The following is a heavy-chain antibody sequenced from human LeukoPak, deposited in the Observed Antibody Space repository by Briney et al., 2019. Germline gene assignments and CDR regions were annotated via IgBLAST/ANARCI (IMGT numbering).Heavy chain of an antibody. Sequence: GGSLRLSCAASVFTLWRYSVNGVPRAPGKGREGVTSISSSSSNIYYADSVKGRFTISRDNAKNSLYLQMNSLRAENTAVYYCARDGPAAMRVDYWGQGTLVTVSS. D-gene: IGHD2-2*01. V-gene: IGHV3-21*01. CDR3: ARDGPAAMRVDY. CDR2: ISSSSSNI. J-gene: IGHJ4*02. CDR1: VFTLWRYS.